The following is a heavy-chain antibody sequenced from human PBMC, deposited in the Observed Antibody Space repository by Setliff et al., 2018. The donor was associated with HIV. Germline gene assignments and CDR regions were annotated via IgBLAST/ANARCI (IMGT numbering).Heavy chain of an antibody. Sequence: PGESLKISCVGTGFAFSTFDMNWVRQIPGKGLEWVAAVSPAGDITYYRDSLRGRFIVSRDNSKNMLFLQMNNLGVEDSAIYYCAKPTNGFYPRAFDAWGPGTMVTVPS. D-gene: IGHD2-2*03. CDR1: GFAFSTFD. V-gene: IGHV3-23*01. CDR3: AKPTNGFYPRAFDA. CDR2: VSPAGDIT. J-gene: IGHJ3*01.